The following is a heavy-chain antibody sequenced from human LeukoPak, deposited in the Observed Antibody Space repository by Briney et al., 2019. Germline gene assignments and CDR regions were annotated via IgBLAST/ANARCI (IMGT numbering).Heavy chain of an antibody. CDR2: IRNDETEI. V-gene: IGHV3-30*02. CDR3: AKDGGRYRFDY. J-gene: IGHJ4*02. CDR1: GFPFNTYN. Sequence: GGSLRLSCAAPGFPFNTYNLLWIRQAPGRGLEWVSFIRNDETEIHYADFAKGRFTISRDKSKNSLYLQMNSLRPDDTALYYCAKDGGRYRFDYWGQGTMVTVSS. D-gene: IGHD3-16*02.